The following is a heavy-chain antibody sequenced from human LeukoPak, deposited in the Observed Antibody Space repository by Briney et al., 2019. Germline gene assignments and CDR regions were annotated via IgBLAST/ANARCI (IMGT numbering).Heavy chain of an antibody. V-gene: IGHV4-39*01. J-gene: IGHJ4*02. CDR2: IYYSGST. D-gene: IGHD4-17*01. CDR1: GGSISSSTYY. CDR3: ARHPSVTKGAFDY. Sequence: KPSETLSLTCTVSGGSISSSTYYWGWIRQPPGKGLERIGSIYYSGSTYYNPSLKSRVTISVDTSKNQFSLKLSSVTAADTAVYYCARHPSVTKGAFDYWGQGTLVTVSS.